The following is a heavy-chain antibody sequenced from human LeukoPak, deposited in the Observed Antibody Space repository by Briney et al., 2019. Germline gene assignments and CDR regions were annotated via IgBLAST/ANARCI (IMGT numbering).Heavy chain of an antibody. Sequence: GGSLRLSCAASGFTFSSYAMSWVRQAPGKGLEWVAFIRFDGIYKYYADSTKGRFTISRDNSKNTVFLQMSSLRAEDTAVYYCARGSGNWNYLFDYWGQGIQVTVSS. D-gene: IGHD3-10*01. CDR3: ARGSGNWNYLFDY. CDR1: GFTFSSYA. V-gene: IGHV3-30*02. CDR2: IRFDGIYK. J-gene: IGHJ4*02.